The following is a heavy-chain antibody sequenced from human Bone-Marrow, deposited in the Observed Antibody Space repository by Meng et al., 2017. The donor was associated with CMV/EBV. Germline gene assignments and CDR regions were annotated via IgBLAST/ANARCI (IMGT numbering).Heavy chain of an antibody. J-gene: IGHJ6*02. D-gene: IGHD2-2*01. CDR1: GFTFSSYS. CDR3: AREVVPAAIWPSYGMDV. CDR2: ISSSSSYI. Sequence: GGSLRLSCAASGFTFSSYSMNWVRQAPGKGLEWVSSISSSSSYIYYADSVKGRFTISRDNAKNSLYLQMNSLRAEDTAVYYCAREVVPAAIWPSYGMDVWGQGTTVTVSS. V-gene: IGHV3-21*01.